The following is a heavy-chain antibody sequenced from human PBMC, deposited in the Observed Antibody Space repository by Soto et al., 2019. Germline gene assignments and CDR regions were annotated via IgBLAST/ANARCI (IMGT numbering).Heavy chain of an antibody. V-gene: IGHV3-30*18. CDR3: AKGGTTVTTFPYYYMDV. CDR2: ISYDGSNK. D-gene: IGHD4-4*01. Sequence: GGSLGLSCAAXGFTFSSYGMHWVRQAPGKGLEWVAVISYDGSNKYYADSVKGRFTISRDNSKNTLYLQMNSLRAEDTAVYYCAKGGTTVTTFPYYYMDVWGKGTTVTVSS. J-gene: IGHJ6*03. CDR1: GFTFSSYG.